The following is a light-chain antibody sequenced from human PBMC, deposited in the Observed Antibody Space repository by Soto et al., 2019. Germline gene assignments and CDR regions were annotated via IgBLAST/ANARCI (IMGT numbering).Light chain of an antibody. CDR1: SSDVGGYNY. CDR3: CSYAGSYRGV. V-gene: IGLV2-11*01. CDR2: DVS. J-gene: IGLJ1*01. Sequence: QSALTQPRSVSGSPGQSVTISCTGTSSDVGGYNYVSWYQQHPGKAPKLMIYDVSKRPSGVPDRFSGSKSGNTASLTISGLQAEDEADYYCCSYAGSYRGVFGTGTKPTVL.